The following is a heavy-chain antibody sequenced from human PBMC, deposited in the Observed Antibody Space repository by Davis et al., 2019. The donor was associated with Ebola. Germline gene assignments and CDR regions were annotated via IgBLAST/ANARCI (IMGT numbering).Heavy chain of an antibody. V-gene: IGHV3-23*01. CDR2: ISASGADI. Sequence: GESLKISCAASGFTFSNYAMSWVRQAPGEGLEWVSGISASGADIKYADSVRGRFSISRDDSKNTLYLQMDSLGAEDTAVFYCAEGGTNNFLGANWGQGTLVTVSS. D-gene: IGHD2-8*01. CDR3: AEGGTNNFLGAN. CDR1: GFTFSNYA. J-gene: IGHJ4*02.